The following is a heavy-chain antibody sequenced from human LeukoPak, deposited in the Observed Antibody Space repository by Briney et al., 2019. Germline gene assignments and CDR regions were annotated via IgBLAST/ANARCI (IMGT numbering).Heavy chain of an antibody. CDR3: ASEGIAAAADI. D-gene: IGHD6-13*01. Sequence: PGGSLRLSCAVSGFTFSSYGMHWVRQALDKGLEWVAVISYDGSNKYYAASVKGRFTISRDNSKNTLYLQMSSLRTEDTAMYYCASEGIAAAADIWGQGTMVTVSS. V-gene: IGHV3-30*03. J-gene: IGHJ3*02. CDR2: ISYDGSNK. CDR1: GFTFSSYG.